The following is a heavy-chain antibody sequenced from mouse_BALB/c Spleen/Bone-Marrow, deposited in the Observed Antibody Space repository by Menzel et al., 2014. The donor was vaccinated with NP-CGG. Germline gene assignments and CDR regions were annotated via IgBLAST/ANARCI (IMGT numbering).Heavy chain of an antibody. V-gene: IGHV5-6-3*01. Sequence: EVQLVESGGGLVQPGGSLKLSCAASGFTFSSYGMSWVRRNIDKRLELVATIKSNGGSTYYPDSVKGRFSISRDNAKNTLYLQMSSLKSEDTAMYYCTSLSSMITAAWFAYWGQGTLVTISA. D-gene: IGHD2-4*01. CDR3: TSLSSMITAAWFAY. CDR1: GFTFSSYG. CDR2: IKSNGGST. J-gene: IGHJ3*01.